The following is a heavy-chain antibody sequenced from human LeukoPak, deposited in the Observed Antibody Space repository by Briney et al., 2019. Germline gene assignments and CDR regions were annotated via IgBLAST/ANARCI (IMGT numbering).Heavy chain of an antibody. Sequence: GGSLRLSCAASGFTFSSYSMNWVRQAPGKGLEWVSSISRTSRHKYYSDSVKGRFTISRDDAENSLFLQMDSLRAEDTAIYYCVRDMNTVTTCFLQFWGQGTLVTVSS. J-gene: IGHJ1*01. CDR1: GFTFSSYS. D-gene: IGHD1-1*01. CDR3: VRDMNTVTTCFLQF. CDR2: ISRTSRHK. V-gene: IGHV3-21*01.